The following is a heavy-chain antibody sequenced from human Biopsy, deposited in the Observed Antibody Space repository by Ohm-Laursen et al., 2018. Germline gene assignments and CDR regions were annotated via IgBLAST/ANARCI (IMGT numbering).Heavy chain of an antibody. D-gene: IGHD3-9*01. J-gene: IGHJ2*01. CDR1: GASVKTSGYF. V-gene: IGHV4-31*03. CDR2: ISYNERT. Sequence: SDTLSPTCCVSGASVKTSGYFWAWIRQRPGKGLEWIGYISYNERTHYNPSLTSRLAISFDTSNNRISLQLRSVSVADTAVYYCVREPKTGTAEAWYFDLWGRGSPVTVPS. CDR3: VREPKTGTAEAWYFDL.